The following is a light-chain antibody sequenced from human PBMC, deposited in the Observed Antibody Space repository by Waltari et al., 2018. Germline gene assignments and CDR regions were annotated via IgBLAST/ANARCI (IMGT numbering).Light chain of an antibody. J-gene: IGKJ4*01. CDR1: QSVRSS. V-gene: IGKV1-5*03. CDR3: QQYYSYSPLT. CDR2: SAS. Sequence: DIQMTQSPSTLSASVGDRVTITCRASQSVRSSLAWYQQKPGKAPELLIYSASTLESGVPSRFSGSGSETEFTLTISSLQPDDFATYYCQQYYSYSPLTFGGGTKV.